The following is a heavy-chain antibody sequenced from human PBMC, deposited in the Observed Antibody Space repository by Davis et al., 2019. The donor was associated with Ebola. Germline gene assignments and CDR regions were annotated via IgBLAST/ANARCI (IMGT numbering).Heavy chain of an antibody. CDR2: VRSHGSDD. J-gene: IGHJ4*02. Sequence: GGSLRLSCAASGFTFNIFDMHWVRQAPGRGLEWVAFVRSHGSDDHYADSVKGRFTISRDNSKNTLYLQMNSLRAEDTAVYYCARDPIFVTMWYYFDYWGQGTLVTVSS. CDR1: GFTFNIFD. V-gene: IGHV3-30*02. CDR3: ARDPIFVTMWYYFDY. D-gene: IGHD2-21*01.